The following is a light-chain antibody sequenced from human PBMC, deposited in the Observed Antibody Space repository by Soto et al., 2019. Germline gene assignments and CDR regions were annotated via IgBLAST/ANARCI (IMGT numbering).Light chain of an antibody. Sequence: EIVMTQSAATLSVSPGERATLSCRPSQSVGSNLAWYQQNPGQAPRLLIYGASTRATGIPARFSGSGSGTDFTLTISSLQSEDFAVYYCQQYNVWPLTFGGGTKVEIE. CDR3: QQYNVWPLT. J-gene: IGKJ4*01. CDR2: GAS. V-gene: IGKV3-15*01. CDR1: QSVGSN.